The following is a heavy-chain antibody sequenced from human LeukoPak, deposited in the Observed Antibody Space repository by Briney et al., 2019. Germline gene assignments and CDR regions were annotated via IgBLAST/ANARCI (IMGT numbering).Heavy chain of an antibody. CDR2: INAGNGNT. J-gene: IGHJ4*02. D-gene: IGHD3-10*01. V-gene: IGHV1-3*01. CDR1: GYTFTSYA. CDR3: ARDPRDYYGSGSYNFYFDY. Sequence: ASVKVSCKASGYTFTSYAMHWVRQAPGQRLEWMGWINAGNGNTKYSQKFQGRVTITRDTSASTAYMELSSLRSEDTAVYYCARDPRDYYGSGSYNFYFDYWGQGTLVTVSS.